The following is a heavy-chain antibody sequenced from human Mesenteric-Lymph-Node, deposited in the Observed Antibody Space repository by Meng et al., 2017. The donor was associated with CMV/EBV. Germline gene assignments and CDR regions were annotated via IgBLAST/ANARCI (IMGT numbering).Heavy chain of an antibody. CDR2: ISGSGGST. CDR1: GFTFSSYA. Sequence: GESLKISCAASGFTFSSYAMSWVRQAPGKGLEWVSAISGSGGSTNYADSVKGRFTISRDNAKNSLYLQMNSLRAEDTAVYYCAIPPSSGWYMWGQGTLVTVSS. V-gene: IGHV3-23*01. J-gene: IGHJ4*02. CDR3: AIPPSSGWYM. D-gene: IGHD6-19*01.